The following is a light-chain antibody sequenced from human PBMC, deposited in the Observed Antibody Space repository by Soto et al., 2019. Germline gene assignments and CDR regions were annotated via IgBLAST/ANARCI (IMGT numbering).Light chain of an antibody. J-gene: IGKJ2*01. V-gene: IGKV3D-15*01. CDR1: QSVRSN. CDR3: QQFGNWPPHT. CDR2: GAS. Sequence: EIVMTQSPATLSVSPGERATLSCRASQSVRSNLAWYQQQPGQTPRLLIYGASTRATDIPARFSGSGSGTEFTLTVSSLQSEDFAVYYCQQFGNWPPHTFGQGTKLEIK.